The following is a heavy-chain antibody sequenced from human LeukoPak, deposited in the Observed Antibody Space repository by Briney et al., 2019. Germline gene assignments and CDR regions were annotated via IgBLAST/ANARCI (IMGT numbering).Heavy chain of an antibody. V-gene: IGHV3-9*01. J-gene: IGHJ4*02. CDR1: GFTFDDYA. CDR3: AKSGYSSGCHIDY. D-gene: IGHD6-19*01. CDR2: ISWNSGSI. Sequence: GRSLRLSCAASGFTFDDYAMHWVRQAPGKGLEWVSGISWNSGSIGYADSVKGRFTISRDNVKNSLYLQMNSLRAEDTALYYCAKSGYSSGCHIDYWGQGTLVTVSS.